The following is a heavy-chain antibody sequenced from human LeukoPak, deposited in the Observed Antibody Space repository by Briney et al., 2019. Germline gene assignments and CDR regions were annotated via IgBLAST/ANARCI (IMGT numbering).Heavy chain of an antibody. J-gene: IGHJ3*02. V-gene: IGHV3-30*02. CDR3: AKGKSPRWELLAFDI. CDR2: IRYDGSNK. CDR1: GFTFSSYG. Sequence: GGSLRLSCAASGFTFSSYGMHWVRQAPGKGLEWVAFIRYDGSNKYYADSVKGRFTISRDNSKNTLYLQMNSLRAEDTAVYYCAKGKSPRWELLAFDIWGQGTMVTVSS. D-gene: IGHD1-26*01.